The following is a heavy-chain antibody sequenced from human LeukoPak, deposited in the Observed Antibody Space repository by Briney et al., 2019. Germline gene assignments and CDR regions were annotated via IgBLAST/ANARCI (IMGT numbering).Heavy chain of an antibody. CDR2: IYYSGST. CDR3: ARHHGTGLSNSGWY. V-gene: IGHV4-39*01. D-gene: IGHD6-19*01. Sequence: SDTLSLTCTVSGGSISSSSYYWGWIRQPPGKGLEWIGSIYYSGSTYYNPSLKSRVTISVDTSKNQFSLKLSSVTAADTAVYYCARHHGTGLSNSGWYWGQGTLVTVSS. J-gene: IGHJ4*02. CDR1: GGSISSSSYY.